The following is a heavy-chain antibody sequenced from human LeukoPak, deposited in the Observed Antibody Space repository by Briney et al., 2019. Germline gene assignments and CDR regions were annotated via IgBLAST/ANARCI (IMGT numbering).Heavy chain of an antibody. V-gene: IGHV3-21*01. D-gene: IGHD3-10*01. J-gene: IGHJ4*02. CDR3: ARRPYYYGGGGEYFDY. CDR2: ISSSSSYI. Sequence: GGSLRLSCAASGXTFSSYSMNWVRQAPGKGLDWVSSISSSSSYIYYADSVKGRFTISRDNAKNSLYLQMNSLRAEDTAVYYCARRPYYYGGGGEYFDYWGQGTLVTVSS. CDR1: GXTFSSYS.